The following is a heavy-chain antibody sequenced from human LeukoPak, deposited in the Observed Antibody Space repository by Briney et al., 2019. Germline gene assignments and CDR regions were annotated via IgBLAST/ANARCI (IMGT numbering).Heavy chain of an antibody. CDR2: IYPGDSDT. CDR1: GYSFTSSW. D-gene: IGHD3-22*01. Sequence: GEPLKISCKGSGYSFTSSWIGWVRQMPGIGLEWMGIIYPGDSDTRYSPSFQGQVTISADKSSSTAYLQWSSLKASDTAMYYCARGYYDSSGYYSFDYWGQGTLVTVSS. V-gene: IGHV5-51*01. CDR3: ARGYYDSSGYYSFDY. J-gene: IGHJ4*02.